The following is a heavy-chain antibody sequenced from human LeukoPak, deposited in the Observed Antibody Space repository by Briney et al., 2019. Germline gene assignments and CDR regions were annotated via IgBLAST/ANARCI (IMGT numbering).Heavy chain of an antibody. Sequence: GGSLRLSCAASGFTFSSYAMRWVRQAPGKGLEWVAVISYDGSNKYYADSVKGRFTISRDNSKNTLYLQMNSLRAEDTAAYYCARGPERTGVGTRYYYDMDVWGQGTTVTVSS. D-gene: IGHD2-8*01. CDR2: ISYDGSNK. CDR3: ARGPERTGVGTRYYYDMDV. V-gene: IGHV3-30-3*01. J-gene: IGHJ6*02. CDR1: GFTFSSYA.